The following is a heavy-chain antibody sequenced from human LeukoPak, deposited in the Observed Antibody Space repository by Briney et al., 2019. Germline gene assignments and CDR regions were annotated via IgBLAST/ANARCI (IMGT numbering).Heavy chain of an antibody. CDR2: IKQDGSEK. CDR1: GFNFTNYN. Sequence: GGSLRLSCAASGFNFTNYNMNWVRQAPGKGLEWVANIKQDGSEKYYVDSVKGRFTTSRDNAEKSLYLQMNSLRLEDTAVYYCAAGSSVDYWGQGTLVTVSS. CDR3: AAGSSVDY. J-gene: IGHJ4*02. V-gene: IGHV3-7*02. D-gene: IGHD3-10*01.